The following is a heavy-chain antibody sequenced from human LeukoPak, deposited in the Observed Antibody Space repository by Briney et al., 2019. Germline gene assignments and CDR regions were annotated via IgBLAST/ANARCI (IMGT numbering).Heavy chain of an antibody. CDR3: ARSSQPPDYYGSGTYFYLGY. CDR2: MNPNTGNT. Sequence: ASVKVSCKGYRYTFSSYEINWVRQAPGQGLEWMGWMNPNTGNTGYAPKFQGRVTMTRDTTISTAYMELRGLRSEDTAVYYCARSSQPPDYYGSGTYFYLGYWGQGTRVTVSS. CDR1: RYTFSSYE. J-gene: IGHJ4*02. D-gene: IGHD3-10*01. V-gene: IGHV1-8*01.